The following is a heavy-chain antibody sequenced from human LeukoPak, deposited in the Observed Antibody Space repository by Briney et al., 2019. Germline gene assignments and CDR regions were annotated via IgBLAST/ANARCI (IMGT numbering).Heavy chain of an antibody. J-gene: IGHJ5*02. CDR2: IITYNGNT. V-gene: IGHV1-18*01. CDR3: ARDTKRSRARWENLGIDP. Sequence: ASVKVSCKASTYTFTRYGISWVRQAPGQGLEWMGYIITYNGNTNYAQKLQGRVTMTTDTSTSTAYMELRSLRSDDRAVYYCARDTKRSRARWENLGIDPWGQGTLVTVSS. CDR1: TYTFTRYG. D-gene: IGHD3-16*01.